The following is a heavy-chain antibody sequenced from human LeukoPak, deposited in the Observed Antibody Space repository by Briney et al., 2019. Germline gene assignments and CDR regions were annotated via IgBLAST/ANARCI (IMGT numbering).Heavy chain of an antibody. CDR3: ARGFLHYYYMDV. D-gene: IGHD3-3*01. Sequence: GGSLRLSCAASGFTFSSYYMNWVRQAPGKGLEWVSYISSRSSPTYYADSVKGRFTISRDNAKNSLYLQMNSLRAEDTAVYYCARGFLHYYYMDVWGKGTTVTVSS. J-gene: IGHJ6*03. CDR2: ISSRSSPT. CDR1: GFTFSSYY. V-gene: IGHV3-48*04.